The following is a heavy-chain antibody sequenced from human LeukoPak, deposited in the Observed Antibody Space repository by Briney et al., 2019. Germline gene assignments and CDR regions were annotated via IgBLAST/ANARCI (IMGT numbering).Heavy chain of an antibody. CDR1: GGSISRYY. D-gene: IGHD1-26*01. CDR2: IYYSGST. J-gene: IGHJ3*02. V-gene: IGHV4-59*08. CDR3: ARVSGSGSRDAFDI. Sequence: SETLSLTCTVSGGSISRYYWSWIRQPPGKGLEWIGYIYYSGSTYYNPSLKSRVTISVDTSKNQFSLKLSSVTAADTAVYYCARVSGSGSRDAFDIWGQGTMVTVSS.